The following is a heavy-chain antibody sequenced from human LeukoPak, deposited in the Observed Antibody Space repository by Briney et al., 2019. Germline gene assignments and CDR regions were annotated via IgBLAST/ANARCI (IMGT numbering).Heavy chain of an antibody. V-gene: IGHV1-2*02. CDR2: INPKSGVT. Sequence: GASVKVPCKASGYTFTDYYLHWVRQAPGQWLEWMGWINPKSGVTDSKMKFQGRVTLTRDTSITTAYMELISLTSDDAAVYYCARAGGYCGSTSCYSGYYYYFMDVWGKGTTVTVSS. D-gene: IGHD2-2*01. CDR1: GYTFTDYY. CDR3: ARAGGYCGSTSCYSGYYYYFMDV. J-gene: IGHJ6*03.